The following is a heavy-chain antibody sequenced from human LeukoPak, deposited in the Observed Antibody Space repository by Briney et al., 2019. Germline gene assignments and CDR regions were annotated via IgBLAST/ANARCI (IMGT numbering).Heavy chain of an antibody. Sequence: SVKVSCKASGGTFSSYAISWVRQAPGPGLEWMGGIIPIFGTANYAQKFQGRVTITADESTSTAYMELSSLRSEDTAVYYCARALAGASDWFDPWGQGTLVTVSS. CDR1: GGTFSSYA. V-gene: IGHV1-69*13. CDR2: IIPIFGTA. D-gene: IGHD4-17*01. J-gene: IGHJ5*02. CDR3: ARALAGASDWFDP.